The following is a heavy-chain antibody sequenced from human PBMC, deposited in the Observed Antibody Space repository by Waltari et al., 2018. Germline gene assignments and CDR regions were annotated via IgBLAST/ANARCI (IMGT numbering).Heavy chain of an antibody. V-gene: IGHV4-34*01. D-gene: IGHD4-17*01. CDR2: INHSGST. Sequence: QVQLQQWGAGLLKPSETLSLTCAVYGGSFSGYYWSWIRQPPGKGLEWIGEINHSGSTNSNPSLKSRVTISVDTSKNQFSLKLSSVTAADTAVYYCARIDYGDYGFDYWGQGTLVTVSS. CDR3: ARIDYGDYGFDY. CDR1: GGSFSGYY. J-gene: IGHJ4*02.